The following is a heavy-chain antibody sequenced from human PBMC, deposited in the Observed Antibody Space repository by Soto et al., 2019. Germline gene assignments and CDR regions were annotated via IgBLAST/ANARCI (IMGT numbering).Heavy chain of an antibody. CDR2: NYYSVNT. Sequence: LSLTCTVSGGSISSAGFYWSWIRQPPGKGLEWIGYNYYSVNTYYNPSFKRRVTISVDTSKNQFSLKLNSVTAADTAVYYCAREGPYHAFDIWGQGTMVTVSS. V-gene: IGHV4-30-4*01. CDR1: GGSISSAGFY. J-gene: IGHJ3*02. CDR3: AREGPYHAFDI.